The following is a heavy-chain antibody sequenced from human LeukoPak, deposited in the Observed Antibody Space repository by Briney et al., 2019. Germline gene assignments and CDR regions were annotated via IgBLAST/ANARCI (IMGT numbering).Heavy chain of an antibody. CDR2: INEVGSAT. V-gene: IGHV3-74*01. Sequence: GGSLRLSCAASGFTFSSYWMHWVRQVPGKGLAWVSRINEVGSATSNADSVKGRFTISRDNAKNAPYLQVNSLRAEDTAVYYCVRDMFGGRDYWGQGTLVTVSS. CDR3: VRDMFGGRDY. J-gene: IGHJ4*02. D-gene: IGHD3-10*02. CDR1: GFTFSSYW.